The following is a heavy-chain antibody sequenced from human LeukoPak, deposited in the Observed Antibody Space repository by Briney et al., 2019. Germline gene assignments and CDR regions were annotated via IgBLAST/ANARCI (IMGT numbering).Heavy chain of an antibody. CDR2: IYYSGST. CDR1: GGSINSYY. J-gene: IGHJ3*02. Sequence: SETLSLTCTVSGGSINSYYWSWIRQPPGKGLEWIGYIYYSGSTNYNPSLKSRVTISVDTSNNNFSLKLTSLTAADTAVYYCVRHLSAGRPAFDIWGQGTMVTVSS. V-gene: IGHV4-59*08. D-gene: IGHD2-15*01. CDR3: VRHLSAGRPAFDI.